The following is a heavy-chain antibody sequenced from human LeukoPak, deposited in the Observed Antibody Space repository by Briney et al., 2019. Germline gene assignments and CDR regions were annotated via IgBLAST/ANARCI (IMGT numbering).Heavy chain of an antibody. V-gene: IGHV3-7*01. CDR3: ASLAYSSGWLENWFDP. J-gene: IGHJ5*02. D-gene: IGHD6-19*01. CDR2: IKQDGSEK. CDR1: GFTFSSYW. Sequence: GGSLRLSCAASGFTFSSYWMSWVRQAPGKGLEWVANIKQDGSEKYYVDSVKGRFTISRDNAKNSLYLQMNSLRAEDTAVYYCASLAYSSGWLENWFDPWGQGTLVTVSS.